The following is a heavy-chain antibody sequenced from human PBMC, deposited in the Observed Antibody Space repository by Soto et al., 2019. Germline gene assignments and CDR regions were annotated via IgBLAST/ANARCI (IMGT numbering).Heavy chain of an antibody. D-gene: IGHD3-10*01. V-gene: IGHV4-31*03. CDR1: GGSISSGGYY. CDR3: ACSMVRGVIDYFDY. CDR2: IYYSGST. J-gene: IGHJ4*02. Sequence: QVQLQESGSGLVKPSQTLSLTCTVSGGSISSGGYYWSWIRQHPGKGLEWIGYIYYSGSTYYNPSLKSRVTISVDTSKNQFSLKLSSVTAADTAVYYCACSMVRGVIDYFDYWGQGTLVTVSS.